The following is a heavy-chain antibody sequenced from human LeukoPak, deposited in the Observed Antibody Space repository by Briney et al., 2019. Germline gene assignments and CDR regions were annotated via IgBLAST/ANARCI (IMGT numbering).Heavy chain of an antibody. V-gene: IGHV3-33*01. Sequence: GGSLRLSCAASGFTFSSYGMHWVRQAPGKGLEWVAVIWYDGSNKYYADSVKGRFTISGDNSKNTLYLQMNSLRAEDTAVYYCARDGKGPGYYFDYWGQGTLVTVSS. D-gene: IGHD1-14*01. CDR3: ARDGKGPGYYFDY. CDR2: IWYDGSNK. CDR1: GFTFSSYG. J-gene: IGHJ4*02.